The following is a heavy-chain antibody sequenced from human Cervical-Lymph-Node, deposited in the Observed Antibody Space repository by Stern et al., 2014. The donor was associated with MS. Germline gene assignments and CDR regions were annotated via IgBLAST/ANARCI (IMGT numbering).Heavy chain of an antibody. V-gene: IGHV1-69*01. CDR3: ATDAHYDFWSGYSLY. Sequence: VQLEESGAEVKKPGSSVKVSCKAAGGTFNTYALSWVRQAPGQGLEWMGGIIPIFGTANYAQKFQGRVTITADESTSTAYMELSSLRSEDTAMYYCATDAHYDFWSGYSLYWGQGTLVTVSS. J-gene: IGHJ4*02. CDR2: IIPIFGTA. CDR1: GGTFNTYA. D-gene: IGHD3-3*01.